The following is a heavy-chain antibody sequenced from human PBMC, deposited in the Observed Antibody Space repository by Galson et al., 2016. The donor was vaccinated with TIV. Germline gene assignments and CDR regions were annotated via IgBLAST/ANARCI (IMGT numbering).Heavy chain of an antibody. J-gene: IGHJ3*01. V-gene: IGHV3-53*01. Sequence: SLRLSCAASGFTVSRNYMSWVRQALGKGLEWISIIYSGGNPYYADSVEGRFTISRDTSKNTVYLQMNSLRAEDTAVYYCARDNNWNYANDAFDLWGQGTMVTVSS. CDR1: GFTVSRNY. CDR3: ARDNNWNYANDAFDL. CDR2: IYSGGNP. D-gene: IGHD1-7*01.